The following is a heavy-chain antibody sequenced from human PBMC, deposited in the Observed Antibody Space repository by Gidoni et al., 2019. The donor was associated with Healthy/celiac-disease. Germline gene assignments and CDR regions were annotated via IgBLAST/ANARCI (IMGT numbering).Heavy chain of an antibody. V-gene: IGHV3-48*02. CDR2: ISSSSSTI. Sequence: EVQLVESGGGLVQPGGSLRLSCAASGFTFSSYSMHWVRQAPGKGLEWVSYISSSSSTIYYADSVKGRFTISRDNAKNSLYLQMNSLRDEDTAVYYCARDINFWSGYYGFDYWGQGTLVTVSS. J-gene: IGHJ4*02. CDR3: ARDINFWSGYYGFDY. CDR1: GFTFSSYS. D-gene: IGHD3-3*01.